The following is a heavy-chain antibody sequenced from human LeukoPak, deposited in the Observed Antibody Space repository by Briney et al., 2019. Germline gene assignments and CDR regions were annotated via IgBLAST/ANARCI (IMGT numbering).Heavy chain of an antibody. CDR2: IWYDGSNK. Sequence: GGSLRLSCTASGFTFSTYGMHWVRQAPGKGLEWVAVIWYDGSNKYYADSVKGRFTISRDNSKKTLYLQMNSLRAEDTAVYYCARPQGSGTYYDAFDIWGQGTMVTVSS. D-gene: IGHD3-10*01. CDR1: GFTFSTYG. V-gene: IGHV3-33*01. CDR3: ARPQGSGTYYDAFDI. J-gene: IGHJ3*02.